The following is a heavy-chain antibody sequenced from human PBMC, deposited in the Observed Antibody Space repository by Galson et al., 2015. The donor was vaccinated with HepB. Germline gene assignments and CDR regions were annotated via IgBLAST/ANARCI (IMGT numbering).Heavy chain of an antibody. J-gene: IGHJ5*02. Sequence: SVKVSCKASGGTFTTYALSWVRQAPGQGLEWMGRIIPILEIANYAPTFQGRVTITADTSTSTAYMELSRLRSEDTALYYCTRDPDFDPWGQGTLVTVSS. CDR2: IIPILEIA. CDR1: GGTFTTYA. CDR3: TRDPDFDP. V-gene: IGHV1-69*04.